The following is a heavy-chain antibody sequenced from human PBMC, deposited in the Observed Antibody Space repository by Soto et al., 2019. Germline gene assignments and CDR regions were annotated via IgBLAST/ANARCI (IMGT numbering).Heavy chain of an antibody. CDR3: ARDHLGDIVVVVAATAGHSFDY. CDR2: ISAYNGNT. CDR1: GYTFTSYG. J-gene: IGHJ4*02. V-gene: IGHV1-18*01. Sequence: ASVKVSCKASGYTFTSYGISWVRQAPGQGLEWMGWISAYNGNTNYAQKLQGRVTMTTDTSTSTAYMELRSLRSDDTAVYYCARDHLGDIVVVVAATAGHSFDYWGQGTLVTVSS. D-gene: IGHD2-15*01.